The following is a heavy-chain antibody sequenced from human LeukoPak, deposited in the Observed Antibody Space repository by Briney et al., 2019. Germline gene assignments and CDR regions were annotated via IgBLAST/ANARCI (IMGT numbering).Heavy chain of an antibody. J-gene: IGHJ5*02. D-gene: IGHD2-15*01. CDR3: ARAVIVVAAATQRNWFDP. Sequence: SETLSLTCAVYGRSFSGYYWTWIRQTPGKGLEWIGEINHSGITDYNPSLRSRVTISVDTSKNRFSLKLSSVTAADTAIYYCARAVIVVAAATQRNWFDPWGQGTLVTVSS. CDR2: INHSGIT. CDR1: GRSFSGYY. V-gene: IGHV4-34*01.